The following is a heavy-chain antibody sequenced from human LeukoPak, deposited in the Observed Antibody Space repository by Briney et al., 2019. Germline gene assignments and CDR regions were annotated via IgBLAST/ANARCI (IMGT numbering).Heavy chain of an antibody. CDR2: IIPIFGTA. D-gene: IGHD6-19*01. CDR1: GGTFSSYA. V-gene: IGHV1-69*05. CDR3: ARDRGASSGPLDY. J-gene: IGHJ4*02. Sequence: ASVKVSCKASGGTFSSYAISWVRQAPGQGPEWMGRIIPIFGTANYAQKFQGRVTITTDESTSTAYMELSSLRSEDTAVYYCARDRGASSGPLDYWGQGTLVTVSS.